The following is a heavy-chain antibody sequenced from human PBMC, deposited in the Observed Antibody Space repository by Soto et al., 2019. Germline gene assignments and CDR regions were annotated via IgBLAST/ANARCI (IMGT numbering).Heavy chain of an antibody. V-gene: IGHV4-59*01. CDR3: ARGDIVTSAGFDY. CDR2: IYYSGST. D-gene: IGHD3-22*01. CDR1: GGSISSYY. J-gene: IGHJ4*02. Sequence: QVQLQESGPGLVKPSETLSLTCTVSGGSISSYYWSWIRQPPGKGLEWIGYIYYSGSTNYNPSLKSRVTISVDTSENQFSLKLTSVTAADTAVYYCARGDIVTSAGFDYWGQGTLVTVSS.